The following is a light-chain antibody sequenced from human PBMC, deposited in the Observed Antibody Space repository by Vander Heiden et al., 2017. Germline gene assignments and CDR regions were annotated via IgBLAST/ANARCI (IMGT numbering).Light chain of an antibody. J-gene: IGLJ2*01. CDR1: SSNIGAGYA. CDR3: QSYDSSLSGHVV. CDR2: GNS. V-gene: IGLV1-40*01. Sequence: QSVLTQPPSVSGAPGQRVTISCTGSSSNIGAGYAVHWYQQLPGTAPKLLSYGNSNRPSGVPDRFSGSKSGTSASLAITGLQAEDEADYYCQSYDSSLSGHVVFGGGTKLTVL.